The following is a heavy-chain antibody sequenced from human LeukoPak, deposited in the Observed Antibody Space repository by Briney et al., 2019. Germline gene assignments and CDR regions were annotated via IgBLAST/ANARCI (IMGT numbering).Heavy chain of an antibody. CDR1: GFTFSSYD. J-gene: IGHJ3*02. CDR3: AREALSLGYDSNGVDAFDI. V-gene: IGHV3-13*01. D-gene: IGHD3-22*01. CDR2: IGTAGDT. Sequence: GGSLRLSCAASGFTFSSYDIHWVRQVTGKGLEWVSAIGTAGDTYYPGSVKGRFTISRENAKNSLYLQMNSVRAGDTAVYYCAREALSLGYDSNGVDAFDIWGQGTMVTVSS.